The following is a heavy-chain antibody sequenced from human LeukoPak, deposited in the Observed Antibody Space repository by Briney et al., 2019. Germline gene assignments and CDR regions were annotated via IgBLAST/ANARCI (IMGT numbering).Heavy chain of an antibody. V-gene: IGHV4-34*01. J-gene: IGHJ3*02. CDR3: ARYPVLRRAAFDI. CDR1: GGSFSGYY. Sequence: PSETLSLTCAVYGGSFSGYYWSWIRQPPGKGLEWIGEINHSGSTNYNPSLKSRVTISVDTSKSQFSLKLSSVTAADTAVYYCARYPVLRRAAFDIWGQGTMVAVSS. CDR2: INHSGST. D-gene: IGHD3-3*01.